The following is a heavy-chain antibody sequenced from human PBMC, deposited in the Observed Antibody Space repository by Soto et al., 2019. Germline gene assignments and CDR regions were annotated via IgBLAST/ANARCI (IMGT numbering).Heavy chain of an antibody. J-gene: IGHJ4*02. CDR1: GFTFRYYD. Sequence: EVQLLESGGGLVQPGGSLRLSCAASGFTFRYYDMFWVRQAPGKGPEWVSFVSTSGGRTEYADYVRGRFTISRDNAENTLSLQINSLAGDDTAFYYCVRKGYEPGWYYYQWGQVTLVTVSS. CDR3: VRKGYEPGWYYYQ. V-gene: IGHV3-23*01. D-gene: IGHD6-19*01. CDR2: VSTSGGRT.